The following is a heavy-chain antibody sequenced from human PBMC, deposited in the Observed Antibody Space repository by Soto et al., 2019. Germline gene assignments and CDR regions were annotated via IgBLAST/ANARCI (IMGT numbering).Heavy chain of an antibody. CDR3: ATYYGPYYDILTGYQGHYYYYMDV. Sequence: GASVKVSCKASGGTFSSYTISWVRQAPGQGLEWMGRIIPILGIANYAQKFQGGVTITADKSTSTAYMELSSLRSEDTAVYYCATYYGPYYDILTGYQGHYYYYMDVWGKGTTVTVSS. CDR2: IIPILGIA. D-gene: IGHD3-9*01. J-gene: IGHJ6*03. CDR1: GGTFSSYT. V-gene: IGHV1-69*02.